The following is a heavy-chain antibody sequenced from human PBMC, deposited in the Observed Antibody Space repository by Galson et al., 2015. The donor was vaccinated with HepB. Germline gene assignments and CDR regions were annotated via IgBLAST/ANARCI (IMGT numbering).Heavy chain of an antibody. CDR1: GFTFSSYG. CDR3: ARDGGPAYGDYREYYFDY. D-gene: IGHD4-17*01. CDR2: IWYDGSNK. V-gene: IGHV3-33*01. J-gene: IGHJ4*02. Sequence: SLRLSCAASGFTFSSYGMHWVRQAPGKGLEWVAVIWYDGSNKYYADSVKGRFTISRDNSKNTLYLQMNSLRAEDTAVYYCARDGGPAYGDYREYYFDYWGQGTLVTVSS.